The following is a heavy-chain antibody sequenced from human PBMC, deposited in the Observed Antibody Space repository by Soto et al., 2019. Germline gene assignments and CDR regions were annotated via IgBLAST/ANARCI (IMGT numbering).Heavy chain of an antibody. V-gene: IGHV1-18*04. D-gene: IGHD2-15*01. CDR2: ISAYNGNT. J-gene: IGHJ6*02. Sequence: GASVKVSCKASGYTFTSYGISWVRQAPGQGLEWMGWISAYNGNTNYAQKLQGRVTMTTDTSTSTAYMELRSLRSDDTAVYYCARAYSLPGYDYYFGLDVWGQGTTVTVSS. CDR3: ARAYSLPGYDYYFGLDV. CDR1: GYTFTSYG.